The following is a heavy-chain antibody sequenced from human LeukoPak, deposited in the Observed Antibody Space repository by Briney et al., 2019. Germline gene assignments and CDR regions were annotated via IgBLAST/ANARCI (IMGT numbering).Heavy chain of an antibody. V-gene: IGHV4-34*01. Sequence: SETLSLTCAVYGGSFSGYYWSWIRQPPGKGLEWIGEINHSGSTNYNPSLKSRVTISVDTSKNQFSLKLSSVTAADTAVYYCARGDIPNYYDSSGYIDYWGQGTLVTVSS. CDR3: ARGDIPNYYDSSGYIDY. CDR2: INHSGST. J-gene: IGHJ4*02. CDR1: GGSFSGYY. D-gene: IGHD3-22*01.